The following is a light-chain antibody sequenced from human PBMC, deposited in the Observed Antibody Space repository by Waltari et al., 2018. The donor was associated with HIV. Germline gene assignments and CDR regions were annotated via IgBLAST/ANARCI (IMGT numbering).Light chain of an antibody. V-gene: IGLV1-47*01. Sequence: QSVLTQPPSASGTPGQRVTISCSGSSSNIGSNYVYWYQQLPGTAPKLLISRNNQRPSGVPDRCSGSKSGTSASLASSGLRSEDETDYYCAAWDASLSAVVFGGGTKLTVL. CDR3: AAWDASLSAVV. J-gene: IGLJ2*01. CDR2: RNN. CDR1: SSNIGSNY.